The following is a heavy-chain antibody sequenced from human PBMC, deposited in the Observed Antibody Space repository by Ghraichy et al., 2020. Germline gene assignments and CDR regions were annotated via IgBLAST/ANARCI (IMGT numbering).Heavy chain of an antibody. CDR2: INHSGST. CDR1: GGSFSGYY. Sequence: SETLSLTCAVYGGSFSGYYWSWIRQPPGKGLEWIGEINHSGSTNYNPSLKSRVTISVDTSKNQFSLKLSSVTAADTAVYYCARERLTLYYFDYWAREPWSPSPQ. CDR3: ARERLTLYYFDY. V-gene: IGHV4-34*01. J-gene: IGHJ4*02. D-gene: IGHD4/OR15-4a*01.